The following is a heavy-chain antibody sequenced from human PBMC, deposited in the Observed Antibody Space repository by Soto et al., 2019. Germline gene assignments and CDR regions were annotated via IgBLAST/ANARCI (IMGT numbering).Heavy chain of an antibody. V-gene: IGHV4-59*01. CDR1: GGSISSYY. CDR2: VYFSGST. J-gene: IGHJ6*02. D-gene: IGHD1-1*01. CDR3: TRELDIGHRRYGQSNV. Sequence: PSETLCVTCTISGGSISSYYWSWIRQTPGKGLEWIGYVYFSGSTNYNPSLKSRVLIPIDTSRNQFSLKLNSVTAADTAVYYCTRELDIGHRRYGQSNVWGQGTTVTVYS.